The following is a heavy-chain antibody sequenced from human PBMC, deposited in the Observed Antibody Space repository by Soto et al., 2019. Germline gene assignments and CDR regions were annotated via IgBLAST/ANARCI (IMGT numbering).Heavy chain of an antibody. D-gene: IGHD6-13*01. Sequence: GGSLRLSCAASGFTFSSYAMSWVRQAPGKGLEWVSAISGSGGSTYYADSVKGRFTISRDNSKNTLYLQMNSLRAEDTAVYYCAKTTSTYSSSWYAQAEYFQHWGQGTLVTVSS. CDR2: ISGSGGST. CDR3: AKTTSTYSSSWYAQAEYFQH. V-gene: IGHV3-23*01. J-gene: IGHJ1*01. CDR1: GFTFSSYA.